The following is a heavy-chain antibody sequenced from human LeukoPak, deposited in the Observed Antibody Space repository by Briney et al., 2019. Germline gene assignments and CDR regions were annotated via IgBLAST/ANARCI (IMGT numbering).Heavy chain of an antibody. CDR2: ISSSSSNI. CDR3: ARDPPGAHFDY. J-gene: IGHJ4*02. CDR1: GFTFSSYS. D-gene: IGHD7-27*01. V-gene: IGHV3-21*01. Sequence: GGSLRLSCTASGFTFSSYSINWVRQAPGKGLEGVPYISSSSSNIYYADSFKGRFTISRDNAQNSLYLQMNSLRVEDTAVYYCARDPPGAHFDYWGQGTLVTVSS.